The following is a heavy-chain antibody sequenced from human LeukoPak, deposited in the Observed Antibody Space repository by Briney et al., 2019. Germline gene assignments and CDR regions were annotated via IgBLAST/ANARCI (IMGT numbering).Heavy chain of an antibody. CDR2: IIPIFGTA. Sequence: ASVKVSCKASGGTFSSYAISWVRQAPGQGLEWMGGIIPIFGTANYAQKFQGRVTITADKSTSTAYMELSSLRSEDTAVYYCARLWEGGLRSPLYYYYYGLDAWGKGTTVTVSS. CDR1: GGTFSSYA. J-gene: IGHJ6*04. CDR3: ARLWEGGLRSPLYYYYYGLDA. D-gene: IGHD3-16*01. V-gene: IGHV1-69*06.